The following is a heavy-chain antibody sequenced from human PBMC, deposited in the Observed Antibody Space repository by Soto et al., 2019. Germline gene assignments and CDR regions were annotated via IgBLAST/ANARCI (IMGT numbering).Heavy chain of an antibody. CDR1: GFTFSSYG. J-gene: IGHJ4*02. CDR2: ISYDVSNK. V-gene: IGHV3-30*18. Sequence: QVQLVESGGGVVQPGRSLRLSCAASGFTFSSYGMHWVRQAPGKGLEWVAVISYDVSNKYYADSVKGRFTISRDNSKNTLYLQMNSLRAEDTAVYYCAKAWSGPYGDYLLDYWGQGTLVTVSS. CDR3: AKAWSGPYGDYLLDY. D-gene: IGHD4-17*01.